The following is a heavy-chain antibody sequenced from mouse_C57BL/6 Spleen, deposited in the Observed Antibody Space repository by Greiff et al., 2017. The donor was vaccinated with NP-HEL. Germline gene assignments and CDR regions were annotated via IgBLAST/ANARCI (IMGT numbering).Heavy chain of an antibody. CDR2: IYPGDGDT. Sequence: QVQLQQSGPELVKPGASVKISCKASGYAFSSSWMNWVKQRPGQGLEWIGRIYPGDGDTNYNGKFKGKATLTADKSSSTAYMQLSSLTSEDSAVYFCARFITTVEGDYFDYWGQGTTLTVSS. CDR3: ARFITTVEGDYFDY. V-gene: IGHV1-82*01. J-gene: IGHJ2*01. D-gene: IGHD1-1*01. CDR1: GYAFSSSW.